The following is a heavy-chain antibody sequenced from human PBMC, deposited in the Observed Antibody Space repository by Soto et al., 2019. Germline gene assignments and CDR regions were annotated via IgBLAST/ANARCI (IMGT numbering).Heavy chain of an antibody. D-gene: IGHD6-6*01. CDR2: IGAFNGNT. V-gene: IGHV1-18*04. J-gene: IGHJ6*02. CDR3: AKDRVNYSTSSAMDF. Sequence: ASVKVSCKASGYTFSSYGITWVRQAPGQGLEWMGWIGAFNGNTNYAQNLQGRVTMTTDTSTTTASMGLRSLNSDDTAVYYCAKDRVNYSTSSAMDFSGQGPSLTVS. CDR1: GYTFSSYG.